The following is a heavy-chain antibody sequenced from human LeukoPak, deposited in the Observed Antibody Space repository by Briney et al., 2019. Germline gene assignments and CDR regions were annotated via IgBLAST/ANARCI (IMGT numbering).Heavy chain of an antibody. CDR1: GGSISSGSYY. CDR2: IYTSGST. J-gene: IGHJ5*02. V-gene: IGHV4-61*02. D-gene: IGHD6-13*01. CDR3: ARDRGSSWYVHWFDP. Sequence: SQTLSLTCTVSGGSISSGSYYWSWIRQPAGKGLEWLGRIYTSGSTNYNPSLKSRVTISVDTSKNQFSLKLSSVTAADTAVYYCARDRGSSWYVHWFDPWGQGTLVTVSS.